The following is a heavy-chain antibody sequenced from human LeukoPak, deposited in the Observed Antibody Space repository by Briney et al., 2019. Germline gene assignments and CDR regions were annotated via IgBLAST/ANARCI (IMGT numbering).Heavy chain of an antibody. J-gene: IGHJ4*02. Sequence: SETLSLTCSVSGVSISSSSDSWGWIRQPPGKGLEWIGTFYDSGSTYYNPSLKSRVTISVDTSKNQFSLKVTSVTAADTALYYCARLLRITDYFDFWGQGTLVTVPS. V-gene: IGHV4-39*01. D-gene: IGHD3-16*01. CDR3: ARLLRITDYFDF. CDR1: GVSISSSSDS. CDR2: FYDSGST.